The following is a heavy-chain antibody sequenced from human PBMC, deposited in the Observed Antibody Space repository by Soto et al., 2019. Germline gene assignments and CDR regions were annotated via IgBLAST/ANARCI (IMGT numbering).Heavy chain of an antibody. V-gene: IGHV3-74*01. CDR1: GFTFNYYW. CDR2: IHSDGSTT. Sequence: EVQLVESEGGLVQRGGSLRLSCAASGFTFNYYWMHWVRQAPGQGRVWVSHIHSDGSTTTYADSVKGRFTISRDNEKNRLYLQMNSLRAEDTAVYYCVRGDKGGFDLWGQGTTVTVSS. CDR3: VRGDKGGFDL. D-gene: IGHD2-21*02. J-gene: IGHJ3*01.